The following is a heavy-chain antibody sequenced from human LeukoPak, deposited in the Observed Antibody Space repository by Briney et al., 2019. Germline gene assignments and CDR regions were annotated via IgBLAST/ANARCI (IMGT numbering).Heavy chain of an antibody. CDR2: IYHSGST. V-gene: IGHV4-38-2*01. J-gene: IGHJ4*02. Sequence: SETLSLTCAVSGYSISSGYYWGWSRQPPGKGLEWIGSIYHSGSTDYNPSLKSRVTISVDTSKNQFSLKLSSVTAADTAVYYCARGRYYDSSGYYYVGYFDYWGQGTLVTVSS. D-gene: IGHD3-22*01. CDR1: GYSISSGYY. CDR3: ARGRYYDSSGYYYVGYFDY.